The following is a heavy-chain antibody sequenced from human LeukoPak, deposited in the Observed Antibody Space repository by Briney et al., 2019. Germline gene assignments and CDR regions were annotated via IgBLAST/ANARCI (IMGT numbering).Heavy chain of an antibody. CDR1: GGSLSGYY. CDR2: INHSGST. Sequence: SETLSLTCAVYGGSLSGYYWSWIRQPPGKGLEWIGEINHSGSTNYNPSLKSRVTISVDTSKNQFSLKLSSVTAADTAVYYCARINTAMADAFDYWGQGTLVTVSS. CDR3: ARINTAMADAFDY. D-gene: IGHD5-18*01. V-gene: IGHV4-34*01. J-gene: IGHJ4*02.